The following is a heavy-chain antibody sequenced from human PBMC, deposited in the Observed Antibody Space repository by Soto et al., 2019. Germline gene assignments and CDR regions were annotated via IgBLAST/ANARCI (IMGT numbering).Heavy chain of an antibody. D-gene: IGHD6-6*01. J-gene: IGHJ4*02. CDR3: ARGVGSSKFFDY. Sequence: SETLSLTCAVYGGSFSCYYWIWIRQPPGKGLEWIGEINHSGSTNYNPSLKSRVTISVDTSKNQFSLKLSSVTAADTAVYYCARGVGSSKFFDYWGQGTLVTVSS. CDR1: GGSFSCYY. CDR2: INHSGST. V-gene: IGHV4-34*01.